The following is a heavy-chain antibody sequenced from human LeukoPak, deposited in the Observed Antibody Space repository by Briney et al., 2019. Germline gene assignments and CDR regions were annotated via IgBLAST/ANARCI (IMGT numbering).Heavy chain of an antibody. CDR2: IYYSGST. J-gene: IGHJ4*02. CDR1: GGSISSYY. V-gene: IGHV4-59*01. CDR3: ARSRYCTNGVCYAPFDH. Sequence: SETLSLTCTVPGGSISSYYWSWIRQPPGKGLEWIGYIYYSGSTNYNPSLKSRVTISVDTSKNQFSLKLSSVTAADTAVYYCARSRYCTNGVCYAPFDHWGQGTLVTVSS. D-gene: IGHD2-8*01.